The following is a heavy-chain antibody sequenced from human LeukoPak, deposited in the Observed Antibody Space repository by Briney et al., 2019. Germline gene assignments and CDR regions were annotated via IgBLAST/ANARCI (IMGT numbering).Heavy chain of an antibody. Sequence: GGSLRLSCAASEFTFSSYAMSWVRQAPGKGLEWVSAVSGGGGSTDYADSVKGRFTISRENSKNTLYLQMNSLRAEDTAVYYCAKPTCDFWSGYYTGIDYWGQGTLVTVSS. CDR3: AKPTCDFWSGYYTGIDY. CDR2: VSGGGGST. D-gene: IGHD3-3*01. CDR1: EFTFSSYA. V-gene: IGHV3-23*01. J-gene: IGHJ4*02.